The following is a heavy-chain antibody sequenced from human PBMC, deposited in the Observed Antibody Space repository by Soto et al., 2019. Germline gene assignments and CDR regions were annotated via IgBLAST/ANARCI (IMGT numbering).Heavy chain of an antibody. CDR1: CGSFSSYY. V-gene: IGHV4-34*01. CDR3: ARLGRQQLVRRNWFDL. J-gene: IGHJ5*02. D-gene: IGHD6-13*01. CDR2: ITHSGST. Sequence: PSETLSLTCAVYCGSFSSYYWSWIRQPPGKGLEWIGEITHSGSTNYNPSLKSRVTISVDTSKNQFSLKLSSVTAADTAVYYCARLGRQQLVRRNWFDLWGQGTLVTVSS.